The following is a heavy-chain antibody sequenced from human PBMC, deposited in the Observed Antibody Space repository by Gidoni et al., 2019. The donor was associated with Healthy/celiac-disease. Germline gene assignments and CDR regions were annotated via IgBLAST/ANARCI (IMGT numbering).Heavy chain of an antibody. Sequence: QVQLVASGGGVVQAGRSLRLSCAASGFTFSSYGMHWVRQAPGKGLEWVAVISYDGSNKYYADSVKGRFTISRDNSKNTLYLQMNSLRAEDTAVYYCAKEGVVPDLIIDYWGQGTLVTVSS. J-gene: IGHJ4*02. D-gene: IGHD2-2*01. CDR2: ISYDGSNK. CDR1: GFTFSSYG. CDR3: AKEGVVPDLIIDY. V-gene: IGHV3-30*18.